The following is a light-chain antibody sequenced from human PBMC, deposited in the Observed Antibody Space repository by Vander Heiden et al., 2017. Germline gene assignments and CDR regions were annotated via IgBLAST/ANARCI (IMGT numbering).Light chain of an antibody. V-gene: IGLV3-21*02. CDR1: NIGSKS. CDR2: DDS. Sequence: SYVLTQPPSVSVAPGQTARITCGGDNIGSKSVHWYQQKSGQAPVLVVYDDSDRPSGVPERVSGFNSGNTATLTISRVEAGDDADYYCQVWDSISDHLVFGGGTKLSVL. J-gene: IGLJ2*01. CDR3: QVWDSISDHLV.